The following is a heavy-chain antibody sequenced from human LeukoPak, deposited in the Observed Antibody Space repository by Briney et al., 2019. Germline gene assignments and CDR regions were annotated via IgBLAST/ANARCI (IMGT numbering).Heavy chain of an antibody. CDR1: GFTISGSA. CDR2: IRSKANSYAT. V-gene: IGHV3-73*01. CDR3: ATDRGYSGYDHDAFDI. J-gene: IGHJ3*02. D-gene: IGHD5-12*01. Sequence: GWSLRLSCAASGFTISGSAMHWVRQASGKGLEWVGRIRSKANSYATAYAASVKGRFTISRDDSKNTAYLQMNSLKTEDTAVYYCATDRGYSGYDHDAFDIWGQGTMVTVSS.